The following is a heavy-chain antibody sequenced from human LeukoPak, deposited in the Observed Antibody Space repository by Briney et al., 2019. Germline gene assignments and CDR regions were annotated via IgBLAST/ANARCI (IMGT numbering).Heavy chain of an antibody. CDR1: HGSISSGGYH. D-gene: IGHD2-15*01. CDR2: IVSSGST. CDR3: APRVGGYAFDI. J-gene: IGHJ3*02. Sequence: SETLSLTCTVSHGSISSGGYHWSWVRQPAGKGLECIGRIVSSGSTNSNPSLKSRVTIAQDTSKNQFSLDLISVTAADTAVYYCAPRVGGYAFDIWGQGTMVTVS. V-gene: IGHV4-61*02.